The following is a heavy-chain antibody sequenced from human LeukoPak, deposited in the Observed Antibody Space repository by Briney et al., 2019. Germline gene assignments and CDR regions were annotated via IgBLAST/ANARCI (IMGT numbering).Heavy chain of an antibody. V-gene: IGHV3-48*03. J-gene: IGHJ3*02. CDR1: GFVFNSYG. CDR3: ARPLSIVGATIGAFDI. D-gene: IGHD1-26*01. Sequence: PGGSLRLSCAASGFVFNSYGFNWVRQAPGKGLEWLSYISADGNSIYYADSVKGRFTVSRDEAKSSVFLQMNSLRAEDTAVYYCARPLSIVGATIGAFDIWGQGTMVTVSS. CDR2: ISADGNSI.